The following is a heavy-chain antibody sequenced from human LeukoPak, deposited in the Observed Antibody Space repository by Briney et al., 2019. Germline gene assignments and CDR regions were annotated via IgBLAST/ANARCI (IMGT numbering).Heavy chain of an antibody. CDR2: ISTSGTSI. J-gene: IGHJ5*02. D-gene: IGHD6-13*01. V-gene: IGHV3-48*03. CDR3: TRKYGSSWSGFDP. CDR1: GFTFSSYE. Sequence: PGGSLRLSCAASGFTFSSYEMNWVRQAPGKGLEWVSYISTSGTSIYYADSVKGRFTISRDNAKNSLYLQMNSLRAEDTAVYYCTRKYGSSWSGFDPWGQGTLVTVSS.